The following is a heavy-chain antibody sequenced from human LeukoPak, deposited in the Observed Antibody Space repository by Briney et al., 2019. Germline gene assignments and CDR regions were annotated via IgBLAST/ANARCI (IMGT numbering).Heavy chain of an antibody. Sequence: SGGSLRLSCAASGFTLSSYVMHWVRQAPGKGLECLAVISYDGSSTYYADSVKGRFTISRDSSKNTLYLQMNSLRAEDTAVYYCAKAHISGWYYFDYWGQGTLVTVSS. CDR1: GFTLSSYV. V-gene: IGHV3-30*18. CDR3: AKAHISGWYYFDY. CDR2: ISYDGSST. D-gene: IGHD6-19*01. J-gene: IGHJ4*02.